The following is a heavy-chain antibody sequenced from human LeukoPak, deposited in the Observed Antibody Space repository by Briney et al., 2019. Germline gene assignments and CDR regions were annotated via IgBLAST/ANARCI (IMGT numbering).Heavy chain of an antibody. D-gene: IGHD2-15*01. CDR3: VRVKGSYFDY. J-gene: IGHJ4*02. Sequence: GSLRLSCAASGFPLSSYSINWVRQAPGKGLEWVSYISSSGSAIYYLDSVKGRFTVSRDNAKNSLFLQINSPRAEDTAVYYCVRVKGSYFDYWGQGALVTVSS. CDR1: GFPLSSYS. CDR2: ISSSGSAI. V-gene: IGHV3-48*01.